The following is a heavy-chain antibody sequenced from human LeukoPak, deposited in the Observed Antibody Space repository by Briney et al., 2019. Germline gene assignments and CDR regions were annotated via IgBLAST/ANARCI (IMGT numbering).Heavy chain of an antibody. D-gene: IGHD4-11*01. CDR2: ISGSGGST. CDR1: GFTFSSYA. V-gene: IGHV3-23*01. CDR3: ASSTVCDS. J-gene: IGHJ4*02. Sequence: PGGSLRLSCAASGFTFSSYAMNWVRQAPGKGPEWVSGISGSGGSTYYADSVKGRFTISRDNSKNTLYLQMNSLRAEDTAVYYCASSTVCDSWGQGTLVTVSS.